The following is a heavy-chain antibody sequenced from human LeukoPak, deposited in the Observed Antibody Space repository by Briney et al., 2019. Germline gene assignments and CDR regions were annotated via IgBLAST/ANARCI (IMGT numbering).Heavy chain of an antibody. V-gene: IGHV3-23*01. D-gene: IGHD3-9*01. Sequence: PGGSLRLSCAASGFTFSSYAMSWVPQAPGKGLEWVSAISGSGGSTYYADSVKGRFTISRDNSKNTLYLQMNSLRAEDTAVYYCAKDGYDILTGYYAFDIWGQGTMVTVSS. CDR1: GFTFSSYA. CDR2: ISGSGGST. J-gene: IGHJ3*02. CDR3: AKDGYDILTGYYAFDI.